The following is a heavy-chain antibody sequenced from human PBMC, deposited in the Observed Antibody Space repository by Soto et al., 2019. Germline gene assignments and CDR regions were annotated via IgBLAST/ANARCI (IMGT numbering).Heavy chain of an antibody. CDR2: IIPMFGIP. CDR1: GGTLNKHA. Sequence: QVQLVQSGAEVKKPGSSVKVSCRASGGTLNKHAITWVRRAPGLGLDWLGGIIPMFGIPNYPQKFQGRVTITADDSTNTSHMELNSLTSDDTAVYYCARGGTSGWLKGAYDVWGQGTMVTVSS. V-gene: IGHV1-69*01. J-gene: IGHJ3*01. D-gene: IGHD6-19*01. CDR3: ARGGTSGWLKGAYDV.